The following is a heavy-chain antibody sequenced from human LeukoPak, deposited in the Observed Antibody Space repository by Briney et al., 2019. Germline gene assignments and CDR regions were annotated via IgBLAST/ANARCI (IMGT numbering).Heavy chain of an antibody. CDR3: AKVPPPPHGVIVVVRDDYYYGMDV. Sequence: GRSLRLSCAASGFTFSSYGMHWVRQAPGKGLEWVAVISYDGSNKYYADSVKGRFTISRDNSKNTLYLQMNSLRAEDTAVYYCAKVPPPPHGVIVVVRDDYYYGMDVWGQGTTVTVSS. J-gene: IGHJ6*02. CDR1: GFTFSSYG. D-gene: IGHD3-22*01. V-gene: IGHV3-30*18. CDR2: ISYDGSNK.